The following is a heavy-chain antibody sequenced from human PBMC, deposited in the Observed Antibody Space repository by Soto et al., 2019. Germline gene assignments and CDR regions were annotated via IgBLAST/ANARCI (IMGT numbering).Heavy chain of an antibody. CDR3: ARGPYYYYYMDV. V-gene: IGHV1-8*01. CDR1: GYTFTSYD. CDR2: MNPNSGNT. J-gene: IGHJ6*03. Sequence: QVQLVQSGAEVKKPGASVKVSCKASGYTFTSYDINWVRQATGQGLEWMGWMNPNSGNTGYAQKFQGRITMTRNTSITTAYMELSSLRSEDTAVYYCARGPYYYYYMDVWGKGTPVTVSS.